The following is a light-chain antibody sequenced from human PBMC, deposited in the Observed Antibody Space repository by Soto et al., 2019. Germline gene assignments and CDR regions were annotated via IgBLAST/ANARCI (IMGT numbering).Light chain of an antibody. J-gene: IGKJ1*01. CDR3: QQYNSYSPAT. CDR2: DAS. CDR1: QSISSW. Sequence: DIQMTQSPSTLSASVGDRVTITCRASQSISSWLAWYQQKPGKAPKLLIYDASMLESGVPSRFSGSGSGTEFTLPISSLQPDDFAPYYCQQYNSYSPATFDPGTKVEIK. V-gene: IGKV1-5*01.